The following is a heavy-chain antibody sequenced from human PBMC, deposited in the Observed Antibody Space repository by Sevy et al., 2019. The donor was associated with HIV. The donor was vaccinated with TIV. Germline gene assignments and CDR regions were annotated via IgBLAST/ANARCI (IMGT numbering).Heavy chain of an antibody. V-gene: IGHV3-53*01. CDR2: IYSGGST. Sequence: GGSLRLSCAASGFTVSSNYMSWVRQAPGKGLEWVSVIYSGGSTYYADSVKGGFTISRDNSKNTLYLQMNSLRAEDTAVYYCARDLRRTWYFDLWGRGTLVTVSS. CDR3: ARDLRRTWYFDL. J-gene: IGHJ2*01. CDR1: GFTVSSNY.